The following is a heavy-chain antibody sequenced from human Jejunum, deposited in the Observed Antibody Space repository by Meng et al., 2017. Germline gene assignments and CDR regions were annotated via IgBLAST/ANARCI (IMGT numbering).Heavy chain of an antibody. D-gene: IGHD3-3*01. CDR1: GYTFINYA. CDR2: INTNTGNP. CDR3: ARVAPSGYRYFDY. Sequence: QVHLVQCGSALKKPGASVTVSCKASGYTFINYAMNWVRQAPGQGLEWMGWINTNTGNPTYAQGFTRRFVFSLDTSFRTAYLQISSLKAEDTAVYYCARVAPSGYRYFDYWGQGTLVTVSS. V-gene: IGHV7-4-1*02. J-gene: IGHJ4*02.